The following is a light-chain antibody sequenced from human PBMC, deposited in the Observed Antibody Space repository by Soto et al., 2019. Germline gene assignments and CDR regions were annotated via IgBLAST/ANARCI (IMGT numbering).Light chain of an antibody. V-gene: IGLV2-23*02. CDR3: CSSGGSPTYV. CDR2: EVN. Sequence: LTQPASVSASPGQSITISCTGTSSNVGSYKLVSWYQQHPGKAPKLMIFEVNKRPSGVSNRFSGSKSGNTASLTISGPKVEDEADYYCCSSGGSPTYVFGTGTKVTVL. J-gene: IGLJ1*01. CDR1: SSNVGSYKL.